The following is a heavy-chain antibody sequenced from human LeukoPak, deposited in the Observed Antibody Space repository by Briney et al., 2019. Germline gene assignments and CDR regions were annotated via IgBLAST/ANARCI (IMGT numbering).Heavy chain of an antibody. CDR3: ATTFGATPNYFDY. V-gene: IGHV4-39*07. D-gene: IGHD1-26*01. CDR1: SGSISTSNYY. J-gene: IGHJ4*02. CDR2: IFYSGST. Sequence: KPSETLSLTCTVSSGSISTSNYYWGWVRQPPGKALEWIGNIFYSGSTYYNPSLKSRVTISVDTSKNQFSLKLRSVTAADTAVYYCATTFGATPNYFDYWGQGTLVTVSS.